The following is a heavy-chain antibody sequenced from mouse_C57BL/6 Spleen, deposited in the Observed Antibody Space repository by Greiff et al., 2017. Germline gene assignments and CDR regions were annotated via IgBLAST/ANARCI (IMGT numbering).Heavy chain of an antibody. Sequence: VKLVESGPELVKPGASVKISCTASGYAFSSSWMNWVKQRPGKGLEWIGRIYPGDGDTNYNGTFKGTATLTADKSSSTAYMQLSSLTAEKSAVYFCANIWKDYAMDYWGQGTSVTVSS. CDR3: ANIWKDYAMDY. CDR1: GYAFSSSW. CDR2: IYPGDGDT. D-gene: IGHD1-1*02. J-gene: IGHJ4*01. V-gene: IGHV1-82*01.